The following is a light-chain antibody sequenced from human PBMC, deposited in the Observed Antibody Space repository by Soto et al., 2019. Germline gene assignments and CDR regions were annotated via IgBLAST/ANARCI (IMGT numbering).Light chain of an antibody. Sequence: VRTHPASGSGVLRRGVRITCYESSSNIGSNTVNWYQQLPGTAPKLVIYSNNQRPSGVPDRFSGSKSGTSASLAISGLQSEDEADYYCVAWDDSLNGYVVFGGGTKVTVL. V-gene: IGLV1-44*01. CDR3: VAWDDSLNGYVV. CDR1: SSNIGSNT. CDR2: SNN. J-gene: IGLJ2*01.